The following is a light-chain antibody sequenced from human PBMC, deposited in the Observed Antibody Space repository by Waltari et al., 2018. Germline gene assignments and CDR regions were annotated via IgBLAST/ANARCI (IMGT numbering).Light chain of an antibody. CDR3: QQYNDWPPWT. V-gene: IGKV3-15*01. CDR2: GAS. J-gene: IGKJ1*01. Sequence: EIVLTQPPATLSMSPGETATLSCRASQHINMNLAWYQQKPGQAPRLLFYGASTRESGVPARFSGSGSGTDFTLTIRSLQSEDFGVYYCQQYNDWPPWTFGQGTRVEV. CDR1: QHINMN.